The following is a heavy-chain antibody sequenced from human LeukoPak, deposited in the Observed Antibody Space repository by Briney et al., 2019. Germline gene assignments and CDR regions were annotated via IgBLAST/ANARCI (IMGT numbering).Heavy chain of an antibody. CDR2: IYSSGST. CDR1: GGSISSYY. Sequence: PSETLSLTCSVSGGSISSYYWSWIRQPPGKGLEWIGYIYSSGSTNYNPYLKSRVTISVDTSKNQFSLKLRSATAADTAVYYCARDRHGSGSAHSFDPWGQGTLVTVSS. V-gene: IGHV4-59*01. D-gene: IGHD3-10*01. CDR3: ARDRHGSGSAHSFDP. J-gene: IGHJ5*02.